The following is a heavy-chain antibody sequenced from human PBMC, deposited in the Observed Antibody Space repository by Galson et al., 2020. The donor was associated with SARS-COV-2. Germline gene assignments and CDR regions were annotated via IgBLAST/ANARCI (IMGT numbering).Heavy chain of an antibody. CDR2: IGTAGDT. J-gene: IGHJ6*03. D-gene: IGHD2-2*01. Sequence: GGSLRLSCAASGFTFSSYDMHWVRQATGKGLEWVSAIGTAGDTYYPGSVKGRFTISRENAKNSLYLQMNSLRAGDTAVYYCARAADLGYCSSTSCYYYHYMDVWGKGTTVTVSS. V-gene: IGHV3-13*01. CDR3: ARAADLGYCSSTSCYYYHYMDV. CDR1: GFTFSSYD.